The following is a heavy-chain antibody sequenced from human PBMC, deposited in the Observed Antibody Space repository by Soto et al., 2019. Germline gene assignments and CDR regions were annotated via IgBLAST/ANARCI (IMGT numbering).Heavy chain of an antibody. CDR1: GFTFSSYG. Sequence: QVQLVESGGGVVQPGRSLRLSCAAAGFTFSSYGMHWVRQAPGKGLEWVAVISYDGSNKYYADSVKGRFTISRDNSKNTLYLRMNSLRAENTAVYYCARESWYYSGSSGIPGWFDPWGHRTLVTVSS. CDR2: ISYDGSNK. CDR3: ARESWYYSGSSGIPGWFDP. V-gene: IGHV3-30*03. J-gene: IGHJ5*02. D-gene: IGHD3-22*01.